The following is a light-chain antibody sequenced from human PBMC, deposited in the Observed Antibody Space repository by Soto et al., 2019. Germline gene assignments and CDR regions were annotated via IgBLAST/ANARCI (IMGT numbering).Light chain of an antibody. CDR1: QGISSW. CDR2: AAS. J-gene: IGKJ1*01. CDR3: QHYNSYSEA. V-gene: IGKV1D-16*01. Sequence: DIQMTQSPSSVSASVGDRFTITLRASQGISSWLAWYQQKPGKAPKLLIYAASTLQSGVPSRFSGSGSGTEFTLTISSLQPDDFATYYCQHYNSYSEAFGQGTKVDIK.